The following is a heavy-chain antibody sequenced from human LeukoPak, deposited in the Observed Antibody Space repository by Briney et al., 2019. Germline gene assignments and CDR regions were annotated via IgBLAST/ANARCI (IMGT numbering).Heavy chain of an antibody. V-gene: IGHV3-7*03. CDR2: IKQDGSEK. CDR3: ARVALPLGATTNYYYYYMDV. D-gene: IGHD1-26*01. Sequence: GGSLRLSCAASGFTFSSYWMSWVRQAPGKGLEWVANIKQDGSEKYYVDSVKGRFTISRDNAKNSLYLQMNSLRAEDTALYYCARVALPLGATTNYYYYYMDVWGKGTTVTVSS. J-gene: IGHJ6*03. CDR1: GFTFSSYW.